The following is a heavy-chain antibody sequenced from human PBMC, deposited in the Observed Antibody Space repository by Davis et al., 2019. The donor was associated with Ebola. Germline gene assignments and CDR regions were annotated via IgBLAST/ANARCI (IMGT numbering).Heavy chain of an antibody. D-gene: IGHD1-26*01. CDR1: GYSFTSYW. CDR2: IYPGDSDT. V-gene: IGHV5-51*01. J-gene: IGHJ4*02. Sequence: GESLKISCKGSGYSFTSYWISWVRQMPGKGLEWMGNIYPGDSDTRYSPSFRGQVTLSADKSITTAYLQWRSLKASDTAVYYCARQGGGSGRLTSFDYWGQGTLVTVSS. CDR3: ARQGGGSGRLTSFDY.